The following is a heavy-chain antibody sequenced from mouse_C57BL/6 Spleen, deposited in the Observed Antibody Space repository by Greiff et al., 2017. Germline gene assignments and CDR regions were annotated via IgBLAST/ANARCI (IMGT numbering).Heavy chain of an antibody. J-gene: IGHJ1*03. CDR3: ARHRDSNSFYWYCDV. D-gene: IGHD2-5*01. CDR1: GFTFSSYG. Sequence: EVKLMESGGDLVKPGGSLKLSCAASGFTFSSYGMSWVRQTPDKRLEWVATISSGGSYTYYPDSVKGRFTISRDNAKNTLYLQMSSLKSEDTAMYYCARHRDSNSFYWYCDVWGTGTTVTVSS. CDR2: ISSGGSYT. V-gene: IGHV5-6*01.